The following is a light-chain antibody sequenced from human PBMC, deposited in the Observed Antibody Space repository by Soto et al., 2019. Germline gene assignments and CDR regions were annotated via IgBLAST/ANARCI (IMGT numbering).Light chain of an antibody. CDR1: NSDVGGHNY. Sequence: QSVLTQPASVSGSPGQSITISCTGTNSDVGGHNYVSWYQHHPGKAPKLLIYEVSNRPSGLSDRFSGSKSGNTASLTISGLRAEDEADYYCTSYTSGATLVFGGGTKLTVL. V-gene: IGLV2-14*01. CDR3: TSYTSGATLV. J-gene: IGLJ3*02. CDR2: EVS.